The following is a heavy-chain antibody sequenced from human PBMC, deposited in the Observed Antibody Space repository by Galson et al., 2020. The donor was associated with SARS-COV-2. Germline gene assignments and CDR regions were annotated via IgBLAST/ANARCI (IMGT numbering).Heavy chain of an antibody. CDR2: IYYSRST. CDR1: GGSISSYY. D-gene: IGHD1-26*01. V-gene: IGHV4-59*01. CDR3: AGFRFYFRHYCGLGV. J-gene: IGHJ6*02. Sequence: EPSETPSLPCTVSGGSISSYYWTWLRQHPGKGLDRLGYIYYSRSTNYNPTLKSRVTISIDTSNNKFSLRLRSVTAADTAVYYCAGFRFYFRHYCGLGVWGQGTTGTVSS.